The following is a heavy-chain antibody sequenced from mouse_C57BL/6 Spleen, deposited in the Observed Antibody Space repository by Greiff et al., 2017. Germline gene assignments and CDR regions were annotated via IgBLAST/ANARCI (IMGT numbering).Heavy chain of an antibody. D-gene: IGHD2-1*01. CDR1: GYSFTGYY. CDR3: ARYGKYGDYAKYY. Sequence: VQLKESGPELVKPGASVKISCKASGYSFTGYYMNWVKQSPEKSLEWIGEINPSTGGTTYNQKFKAKATLTVDKSSSTAYMQLKSLTSEDSAVYYCARYGKYGDYAKYYWGQGTSVT. CDR2: INPSTGGT. J-gene: IGHJ4*01. V-gene: IGHV1-42*01.